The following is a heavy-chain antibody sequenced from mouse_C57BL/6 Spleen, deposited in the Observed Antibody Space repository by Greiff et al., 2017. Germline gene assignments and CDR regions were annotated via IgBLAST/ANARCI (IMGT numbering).Heavy chain of an antibody. D-gene: IGHD1-1*01. Sequence: EVQLQESGPGLVQPSQSLSLTCSVTGYSITSGYYWNWIRQFPGNKLEFMAYISYDGSNNYHPSLKNRISITRDTYKTQFFLKLNSVTTEDTATYYCARGRYYYGSSNWYFDVWGTGTTVTVSS. CDR1: GYSITSGYY. CDR2: ISYDGSN. J-gene: IGHJ1*03. V-gene: IGHV3-6*01. CDR3: ARGRYYYGSSNWYFDV.